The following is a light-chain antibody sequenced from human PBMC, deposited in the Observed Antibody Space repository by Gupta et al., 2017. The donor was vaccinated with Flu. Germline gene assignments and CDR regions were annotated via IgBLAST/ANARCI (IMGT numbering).Light chain of an antibody. CDR1: SNYVGSYNF. CDR2: EGT. V-gene: IGLV2-23*01. CDR3: CSYAHYVR. J-gene: IGLJ2*01. Sequence: QSALTQPASVSGSPGQSIALSCTGTSNYVGSYNFVSWYQQHPGTAPKLIIYEGTKRPSGVSNRFSGSESGNTASLTISGLQAEDEADYYCCSYAHYVRIGGGTKVTVL.